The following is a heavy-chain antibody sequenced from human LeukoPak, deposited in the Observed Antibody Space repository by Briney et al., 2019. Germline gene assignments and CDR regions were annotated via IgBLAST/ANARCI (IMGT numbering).Heavy chain of an antibody. D-gene: IGHD4-11*01. Sequence: PGGSLRLSCAASGFTFSGYWMHWVRQAPGKGLVWVSLINHDASDTNYADSVKGRFTFSRDDSKNMLYLQMNSLKSEDTAVYYCSTLTSRGLSDSWGQGTLVTVSS. V-gene: IGHV3-74*01. J-gene: IGHJ4*02. CDR1: GFTFSGYW. CDR3: STLTSRGLSDS. CDR2: INHDASDT.